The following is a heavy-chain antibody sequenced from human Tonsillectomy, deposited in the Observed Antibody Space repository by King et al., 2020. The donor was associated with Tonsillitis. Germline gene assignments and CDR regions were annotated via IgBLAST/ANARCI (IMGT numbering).Heavy chain of an antibody. CDR1: GGSISSGGYY. V-gene: IGHV4-31*03. CDR3: ARDHWYYDSSGYDAFDI. Sequence: VQLQESGPGLVKPSQTLSLTCTVSGGSISSGGYYWSWIRQHPGKGLAWIGYIYYSGSTYYNPSLKSRVTISVDTSKNQFSLKLSSVTAADTAVYYCARDHWYYDSSGYDAFDIWGQGTMVTVSS. D-gene: IGHD3-22*01. J-gene: IGHJ3*02. CDR2: IYYSGST.